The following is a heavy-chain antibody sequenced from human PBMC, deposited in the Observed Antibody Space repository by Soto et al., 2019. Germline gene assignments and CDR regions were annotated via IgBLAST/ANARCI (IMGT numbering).Heavy chain of an antibody. D-gene: IGHD5-18*01. CDR3: ASAPWRHLWSSHFDN. CDR2: LYHSGST. V-gene: IGHV4-31*03. CDR1: GDSISSGGHH. J-gene: IGHJ4*02. Sequence: QVQLQESGPGLVKPSQTLSLTCTVSGDSISSGGHHWSWIRRHPGKGLEWIGYLYHSGSTYYNPFFQSRVIISLDTSKNEFSLTMNSMTAADTAVYYCASAPWRHLWSSHFDNWGQGTLVTVSS.